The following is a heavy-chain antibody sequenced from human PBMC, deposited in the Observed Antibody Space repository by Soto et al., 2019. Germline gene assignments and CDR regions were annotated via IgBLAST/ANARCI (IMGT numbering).Heavy chain of an antibody. J-gene: IGHJ4*02. CDR2: IDIGGNT. CDR1: GFSVTNNY. CDR3: ARGRGSTGYLGREHYFDY. V-gene: IGHV3-66*01. Sequence: EVQVVESGGGLVQPGGSLRLSCAASGFSVTNNYMNWVRQAPGKGLEWVSIIDIGGNTYYADSVKDRFTISRDNSXXSXDLHLDSVRAEDTAVYYCARGRGSTGYLGREHYFDYWGQGTLVTVSP. D-gene: IGHD2-2*01.